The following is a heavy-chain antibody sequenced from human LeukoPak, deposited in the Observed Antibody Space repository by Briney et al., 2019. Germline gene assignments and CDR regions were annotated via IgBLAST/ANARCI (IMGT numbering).Heavy chain of an antibody. CDR1: GYTFTGYY. CDR2: INPNSGGT. CDR3: ARIISYGGADGFDI. Sequence: ASVKVSCTASGYTFTGYYMHWVRQAPGQGLEWIGWINPNSGGTNNAQEFQGRVTMTRDTSNNTAFMELSSLGYDDPAVYYCARIISYGGADGFDIWGQGTMVTVSS. V-gene: IGHV1-2*02. J-gene: IGHJ3*02. D-gene: IGHD5-18*01.